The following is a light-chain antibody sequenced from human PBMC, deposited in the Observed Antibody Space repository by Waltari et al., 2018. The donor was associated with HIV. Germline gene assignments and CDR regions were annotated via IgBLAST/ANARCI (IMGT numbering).Light chain of an antibody. V-gene: IGKV2-28*01. CDR3: MQSLQTPFT. Sequence: DIVLTQSPASLPVTPGEPASFYCRSSPSLVGRDGYNYLSWYLQRPGQSPQLLVYLASSRASGIPDRFSGSGSGTDFTLRLSRVEAEDIGVYFCMQSLQTPFTFGPGTKVDLK. CDR1: PSLVGRDGYNY. J-gene: IGKJ3*01. CDR2: LAS.